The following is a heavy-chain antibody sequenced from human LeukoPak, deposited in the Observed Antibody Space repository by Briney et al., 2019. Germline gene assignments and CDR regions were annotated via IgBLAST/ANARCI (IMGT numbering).Heavy chain of an antibody. V-gene: IGHV1-46*01. CDR3: ARDLAIAAAPYGMDV. Sequence: ASLKVSCKASGYTFTRYYLHWVRQAPGQGLEWMGIINPSGGRTNNAQQFQGRVTMTRDTSTSTVYMQLSSLRSEDTAVYYCARDLAIAAAPYGMDVWGQGTTVTVSS. J-gene: IGHJ6*02. D-gene: IGHD6-13*01. CDR2: INPSGGRT. CDR1: GYTFTRYY.